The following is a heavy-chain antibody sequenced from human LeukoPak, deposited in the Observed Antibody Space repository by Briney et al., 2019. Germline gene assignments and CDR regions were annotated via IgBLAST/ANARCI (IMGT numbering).Heavy chain of an antibody. CDR3: ASQDGYNEADY. V-gene: IGHV1-2*02. D-gene: IGHD5-24*01. CDR1: GYTFTGYY. Sequence: ASVTVSFKASGYTFTGYYMHWVRQAPGQGLEWMGWINPNSGGTNYAQKFQDRVTMTRDTSISTAYMELSSLRSDDTAVYYCASQDGYNEADYWGQGTLVTVSS. J-gene: IGHJ4*02. CDR2: INPNSGGT.